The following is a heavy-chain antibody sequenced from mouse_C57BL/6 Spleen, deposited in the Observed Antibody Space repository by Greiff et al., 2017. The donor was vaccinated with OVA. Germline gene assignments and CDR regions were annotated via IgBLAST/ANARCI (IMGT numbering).Heavy chain of an antibody. Sequence: EVTLQESEGGLVQPGSSMKLSCTASGFTFSDYYMAWVRQVPEKGLEWVANINYDGSSTYYLDSLKSRFIISRANAKNILYLQMSSLKAEDTATYYCARERALYYGNLDWYFDVWGTGTTVTVSS. J-gene: IGHJ1*03. CDR2: INYDGSST. CDR3: ARERALYYGNLDWYFDV. V-gene: IGHV5-16*01. CDR1: GFTFSDYY. D-gene: IGHD2-1*01.